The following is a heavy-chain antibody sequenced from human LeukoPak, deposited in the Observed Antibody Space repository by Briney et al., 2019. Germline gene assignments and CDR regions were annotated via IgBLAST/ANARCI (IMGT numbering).Heavy chain of an antibody. D-gene: IGHD6-13*01. CDR3: ARSYEQQAFDY. CDR1: GGTFSSYA. J-gene: IGHJ4*02. CDR2: IIPILGIA. V-gene: IGHV1-69*04. Sequence: SVKVSCKASGGTFSSYAISWVRQAPGQGLEWMGRIIPILGIANYAQKFQGRVTITADKSTSTAYMELSSLRSEDTAVYYCARSYEQQAFDYWGQGTLVTVSS.